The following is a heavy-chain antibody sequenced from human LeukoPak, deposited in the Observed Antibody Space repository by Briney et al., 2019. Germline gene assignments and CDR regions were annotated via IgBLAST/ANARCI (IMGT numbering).Heavy chain of an antibody. V-gene: IGHV6-1*01. J-gene: IGHJ4*02. D-gene: IGHD3-10*01. CDR1: GDSASSNSAA. CDR3: ARELARYYGSGSYGGLYYYDY. CDR2: TYYRSKWYN. Sequence: SQTLSLTCAISGDSASSNSAAWNWIRQSPSRGLEWLGRTYYRSKWYNDYAVSGKSRITINPDTSKNQFSLQLNSVTPEDTAVYYCARELARYYGSGSYGGLYYYDYWGQGTLVTVSS.